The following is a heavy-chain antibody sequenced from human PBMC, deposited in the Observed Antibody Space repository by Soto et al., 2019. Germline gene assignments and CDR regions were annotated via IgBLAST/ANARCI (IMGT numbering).Heavy chain of an antibody. CDR2: IIPIFGTA. J-gene: IGHJ4*02. CDR3: ARDSPPDSITAGYPGPFDY. Sequence: SVKVSCKASGGTFSSYAISWVRQAPGQGLEWMGGIIPIFGTANYAQKFQGRVTITADESTSTAYMELSSLRSEDTAVYYCARDSPPDSITAGYPGPFDYWGQGTLVTVSS. CDR1: GGTFSSYA. V-gene: IGHV1-69*13. D-gene: IGHD6-25*01.